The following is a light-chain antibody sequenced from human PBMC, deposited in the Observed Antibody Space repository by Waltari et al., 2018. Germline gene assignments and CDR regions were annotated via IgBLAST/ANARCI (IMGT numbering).Light chain of an antibody. J-gene: IGKJ3*01. Sequence: EIVLTQSPDTLSLSPGEGATLSCRASQNVYYYLAWYQHKPGQAPGLLIYDASKRANDIPARFSGSGSGTDFTLTISSLEPEDTALYYCQQRRDWPPTFGPGTKVDI. V-gene: IGKV3-11*01. CDR1: QNVYYY. CDR2: DAS. CDR3: QQRRDWPPT.